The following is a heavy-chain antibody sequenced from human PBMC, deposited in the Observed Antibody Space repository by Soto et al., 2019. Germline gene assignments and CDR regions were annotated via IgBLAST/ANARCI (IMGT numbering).Heavy chain of an antibody. J-gene: IGHJ6*02. V-gene: IGHV4-4*02. Sequence: SETLSLTCAVSGGSISSSNWWSWVRQPPGKGLEWIGRIYTSGSTNYNPSLKSRVTMSVDTSKNQFSLKLSSVTAADTAVYYCARDRRHDFWSKYYYYGMDVWGQGTTVTVSS. CDR1: GGSISSSNW. CDR2: IYTSGST. CDR3: ARDRRHDFWSKYYYYGMDV. D-gene: IGHD3-3*01.